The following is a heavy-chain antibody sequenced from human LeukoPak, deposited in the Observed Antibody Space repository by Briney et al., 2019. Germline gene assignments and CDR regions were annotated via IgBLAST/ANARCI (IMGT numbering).Heavy chain of an antibody. J-gene: IGHJ6*02. D-gene: IGHD2-2*01. CDR1: GYTFTGYY. CDR2: INPNSGGT. V-gene: IGHV1-2*06. CDR3: AREKVRQSGMDV. Sequence: ASVKVSCKASGYTFTGYYMHWVRQAPGQGLEWMGRINPNSGGTNYALKFQGRVTMTRDTSISTAYMELSRLRSDDTAVYYCAREKVRQSGMDVWGQGTTVTVSS.